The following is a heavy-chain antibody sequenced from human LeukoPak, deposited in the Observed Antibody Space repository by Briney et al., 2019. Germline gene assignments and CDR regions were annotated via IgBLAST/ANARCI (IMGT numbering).Heavy chain of an antibody. CDR1: GGSFSGYY. Sequence: SETLSLTCAVYGGSFSGYYWSWIRQPPGKGLEWIGEINHSGSTNYNPSLKSRVTISVDTSKNQFSLKLSSVTAADTAVYYCARGPGYHGGNPALDYWGQGTLVTVSS. CDR2: INHSGST. D-gene: IGHD4-23*01. CDR3: ARGPGYHGGNPALDY. J-gene: IGHJ4*02. V-gene: IGHV4-34*01.